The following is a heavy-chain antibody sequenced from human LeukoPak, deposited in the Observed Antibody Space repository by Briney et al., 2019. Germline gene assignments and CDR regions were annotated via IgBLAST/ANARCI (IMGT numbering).Heavy chain of an antibody. CDR2: IYYSGST. D-gene: IGHD2-21*02. V-gene: IGHV4-59*01. J-gene: IGHJ3*02. CDR1: GGSISSYY. Sequence: KPSETLSLTCTVSGGSISSYYWSWIRQRPGKGLEWIGYIYYSGSTNYNPSLKSRVTISVDTSKNQFSLKLSSVTAADTAVYYCARVLAYCGGDCYLHDAFDIWGQGTMVTVSS. CDR3: ARVLAYCGGDCYLHDAFDI.